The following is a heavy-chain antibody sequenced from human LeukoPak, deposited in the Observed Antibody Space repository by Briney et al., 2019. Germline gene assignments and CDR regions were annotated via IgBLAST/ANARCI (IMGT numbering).Heavy chain of an antibody. CDR1: GGSISSYY. D-gene: IGHD2-2*01. V-gene: IGHV4-59*01. Sequence: PSETLSLTCTVSGGSISSYYWSWIRQPPGKGLEWIGYIYYSGSTNYNPSLKSRVTISVDTSKNQFSLKLSSVTAADTAVYYCARDLHCSSTSCYGWAYWGQGTLVTVSS. CDR3: ARDLHCSSTSCYGWAY. J-gene: IGHJ4*02. CDR2: IYYSGST.